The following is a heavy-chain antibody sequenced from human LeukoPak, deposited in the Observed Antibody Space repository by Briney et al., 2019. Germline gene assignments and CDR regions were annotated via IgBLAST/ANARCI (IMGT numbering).Heavy chain of an antibody. Sequence: PSETLSLTCTVSGGSISSSSHYWGWIRQPPGKGLEWIGSIGSIYYSGSTYYNPSLKSRVTISVDRSKNQFSLKLRSVTAADTAVYYCARLRGPYSDYYMDVWGKGTTVTISS. V-gene: IGHV4-39*07. CDR3: ARLRGPYSDYYMDV. CDR2: IYYSGST. J-gene: IGHJ6*03. D-gene: IGHD4-17*01. CDR1: GGSISSSSHY.